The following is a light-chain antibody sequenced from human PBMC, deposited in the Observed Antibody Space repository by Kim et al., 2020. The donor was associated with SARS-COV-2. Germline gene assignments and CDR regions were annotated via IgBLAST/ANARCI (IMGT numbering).Light chain of an antibody. J-gene: IGLJ2*01. Sequence: APGKTARMPCGGNNIGVKHVNWYQQKPGQTPAVVIEYDSDRPAGIPERFSGANAENTATPTISRVEAGEEADYYCQVWDSTSDHVVFGGGPQLTFL. V-gene: IGLV3-21*04. CDR3: QVWDSTSDHVV. CDR2: YDS. CDR1: NIGVKH.